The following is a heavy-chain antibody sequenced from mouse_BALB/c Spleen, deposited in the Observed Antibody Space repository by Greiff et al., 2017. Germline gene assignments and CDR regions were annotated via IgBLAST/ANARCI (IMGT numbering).Heavy chain of an antibody. J-gene: IGHJ3*01. V-gene: IGHV3-2*02. CDR2: ISYSGST. Sequence: EVKVEESGPGLVKPSQSLSLTCTVTGYSITSDYAWNWIRQFPGNKLEWMGYISYSGSTSYNPSLKSRISITRDTSKNQFFLQLNSVTTEDTATYYCARDSWFAYWGQGTLVTVSA. CDR1: GYSITSDYA. CDR3: ARDSWFAY.